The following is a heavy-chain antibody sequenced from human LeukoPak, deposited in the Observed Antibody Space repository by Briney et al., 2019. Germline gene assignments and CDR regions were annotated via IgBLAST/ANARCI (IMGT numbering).Heavy chain of an antibody. V-gene: IGHV4-34*01. J-gene: IGHJ3*02. D-gene: IGHD2-2*02. CDR1: GGSFSGYY. Sequence: PSETLSLTCAVYGGSFSGYYWSWIRQPPGKGLEWIGEINHSGSTNYNPSLKSRVTISVDTSKNQFSLKLSSVTAADTAAYYCARGYRYCSSTSCYNRAFDIWGQGTMVTVSS. CDR3: ARGYRYCSSTSCYNRAFDI. CDR2: INHSGST.